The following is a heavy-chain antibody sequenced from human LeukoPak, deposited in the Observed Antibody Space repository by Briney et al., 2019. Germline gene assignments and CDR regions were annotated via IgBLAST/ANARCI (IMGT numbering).Heavy chain of an antibody. V-gene: IGHV1-8*02. Sequence: ASVKVSCKASGYTFSSYYVHWVRQAPGQGLEWMGWMNPNSGNTGYAQKFQGRLTMTRNTSISTAYMELSSLRSEDTAVYYCARGSEGGVATISFWGQGTLVTVSS. CDR3: ARGSEGGVATISF. D-gene: IGHD5-24*01. CDR1: GYTFSSYY. CDR2: MNPNSGNT. J-gene: IGHJ4*02.